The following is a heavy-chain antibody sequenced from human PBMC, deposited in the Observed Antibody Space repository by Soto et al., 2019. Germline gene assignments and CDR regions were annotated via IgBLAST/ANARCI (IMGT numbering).Heavy chain of an antibody. CDR3: AKDYCSGGSCPDAFDI. D-gene: IGHD2-15*01. Sequence: GGSLRLSCAASGFTFSSYDMSWVRQAPGKGLEWVSVISGSAGSTYYADSVKGRFTISRDNSKNTLYLQLNSLRAEDTAVYYCAKDYCSGGSCPDAFDIWGQGTMVTVSS. CDR1: GFTFSSYD. V-gene: IGHV3-23*01. CDR2: ISGSAGST. J-gene: IGHJ3*02.